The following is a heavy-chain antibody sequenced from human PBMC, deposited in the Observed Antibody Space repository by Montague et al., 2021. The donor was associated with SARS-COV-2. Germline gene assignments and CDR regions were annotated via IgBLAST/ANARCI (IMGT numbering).Heavy chain of an antibody. CDR3: ARNRFDFGAGRQGTIDF. CDR1: GDSITNHY. Sequence: SETLSLTCSVSGDSITNHYWSWIRQPAGKGLEWIGRMHFTGKTNFSPFFSSRLTMSADTSKNQFSLKLTSVTAADTAIYFCARNRFDFGAGRQGTIDFWGQGTLVTVSS. J-gene: IGHJ4*02. V-gene: IGHV4-4*07. CDR2: MHFTGKT. D-gene: IGHD3-10*01.